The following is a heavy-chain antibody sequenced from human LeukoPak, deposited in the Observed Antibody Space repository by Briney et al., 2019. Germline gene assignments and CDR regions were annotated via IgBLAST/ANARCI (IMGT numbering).Heavy chain of an antibody. CDR1: GFTFSSHG. J-gene: IGHJ6*03. Sequence: PTGGTLRLSCAASGFTFSSHGMNWVRQAPGKGLEWVSGISGSGGNTYYADSVKGRFTISRDNSKNTLYLQMNSLRAEDTAVYYCVKVYYYMDVWGKGTTVTVS. CDR2: ISGSGGNT. CDR3: VKVYYYMDV. V-gene: IGHV3-23*01.